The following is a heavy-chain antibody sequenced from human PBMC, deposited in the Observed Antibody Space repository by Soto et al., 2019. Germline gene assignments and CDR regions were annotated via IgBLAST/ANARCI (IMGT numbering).Heavy chain of an antibody. Sequence: QVQLQESGPGLVKPSQTLSLTCTVSGGSISSGGYYWSWIRQHPGKGLEWIGYIYYSGSNFYNPSLQSRVTISVDTSKNQFSLKLSSVTAADTAVYYCARSVGFLEWLEAFDPWGQGTLVTVSS. CDR1: GGSISSGGYY. CDR2: IYYSGSN. V-gene: IGHV4-31*03. CDR3: ARSVGFLEWLEAFDP. J-gene: IGHJ5*02. D-gene: IGHD3-3*02.